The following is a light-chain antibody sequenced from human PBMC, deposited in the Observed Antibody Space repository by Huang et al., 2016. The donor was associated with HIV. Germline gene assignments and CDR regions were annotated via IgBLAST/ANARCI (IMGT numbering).Light chain of an antibody. CDR1: QSVSSN. V-gene: IGKV3-15*01. J-gene: IGKJ1*01. CDR2: GAS. CDR3: HQYNNWPPWT. Sequence: EIVMTQSPATLSVSPGERATLSCRASQSVSSNLAWYQQKPGQAPRLLLDGASTRSTGIPARFSGSGSGTEVTLTISSLQSEDFAVYYCHQYNNWPPWTFGQGTKVEIK.